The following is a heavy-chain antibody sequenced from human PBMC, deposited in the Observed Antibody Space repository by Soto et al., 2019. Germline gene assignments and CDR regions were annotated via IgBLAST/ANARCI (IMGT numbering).Heavy chain of an antibody. CDR2: INPSGGST. CDR3: ARDNRTSFYYYYGMDV. D-gene: IGHD1-26*01. V-gene: IGHV1-46*01. CDR1: GYTFTSYY. J-gene: IGHJ6*02. Sequence: QVQLVQSGAEVKKPGASVKVSCKASGYTFTSYYMHWVRQAPGQGLEWMGIINPSGGSTSYAQKFQGRVTMTRDTSTSTVYMELSSLRSEDTAVYYCARDNRTSFYYYYGMDVRGQGTTVTVSS.